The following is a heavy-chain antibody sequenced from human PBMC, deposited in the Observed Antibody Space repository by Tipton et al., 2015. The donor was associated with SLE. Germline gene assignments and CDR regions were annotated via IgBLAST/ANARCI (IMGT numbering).Heavy chain of an antibody. D-gene: IGHD6-25*01. CDR3: ARQRGTWYFDF. CDR1: GFTFRNYN. CDR2: ISDSGSSI. Sequence: SLRLSCDASGFTFRNYNMRWIRQAPGKGLEWVAFISDSGSSIYCADSVKGRFTISRDNAKNSFYLQMDSLRGDDTAVYYCARQRGTWYFDFWGPGTLVSVSS. J-gene: IGHJ4*02. V-gene: IGHV3-11*04.